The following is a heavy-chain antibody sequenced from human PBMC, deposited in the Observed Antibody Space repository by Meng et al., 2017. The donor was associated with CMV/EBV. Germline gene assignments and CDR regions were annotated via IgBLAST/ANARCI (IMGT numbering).Heavy chain of an antibody. CDR3: ARIGYTSSSLDY. Sequence: GESLKISCAASGFTFSRYWMTWVRKAPGKGLEWVVNINQDGTKIYYVVSVKGRFTVSRDNARNSVYLQLNSLTVEDTAVYYCARIGYTSSSLDYWGRGALVTVSS. CDR1: GFTFSRYW. D-gene: IGHD5-18*01. V-gene: IGHV3-7*01. J-gene: IGHJ4*02. CDR2: INQDGTKI.